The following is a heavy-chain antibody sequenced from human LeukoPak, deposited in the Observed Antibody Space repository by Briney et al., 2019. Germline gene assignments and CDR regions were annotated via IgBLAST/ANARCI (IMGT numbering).Heavy chain of an antibody. Sequence: GGSLRLSCAASGFTFRDYYMSWIRQAPGKGLEYISYITTSGSTIYYADSVKGRFTISRDNAKNSLYLQMNSLRAEDTAVYYCARDLKVRITIFGYWGQGTLVTVSS. CDR3: ARDLKVRITIFGY. V-gene: IGHV3-11*04. CDR1: GFTFRDYY. J-gene: IGHJ4*02. D-gene: IGHD3-9*01. CDR2: ITTSGSTI.